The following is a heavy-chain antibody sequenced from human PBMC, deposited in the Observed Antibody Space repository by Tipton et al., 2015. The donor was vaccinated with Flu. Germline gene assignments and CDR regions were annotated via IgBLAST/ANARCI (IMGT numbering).Heavy chain of an antibody. CDR1: GYTFSGYY. J-gene: IGHJ3*02. CDR3: ARGPSSSWFGAFDI. Sequence: QSGAEVKKPGASVKVSCKASGYTFSGYYMYWLRQAPGQGLEWMGVINHSGGSTTYAQKFQGRVTMTRDTSISTAYMELSRLRSDDTAVYYCARGPSSSWFGAFDIWGQGTMVTVSS. CDR2: INHSGGST. V-gene: IGHV1-46*01. D-gene: IGHD6-13*01.